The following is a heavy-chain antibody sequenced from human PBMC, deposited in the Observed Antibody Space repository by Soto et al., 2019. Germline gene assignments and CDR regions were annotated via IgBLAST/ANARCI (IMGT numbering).Heavy chain of an antibody. CDR1: GYTFTSYY. CDR2: INPSGGST. D-gene: IGHD3-3*01. CDR3: ARGPYYDFWSGYYLNWFDP. V-gene: IGHV1-46*01. J-gene: IGHJ5*02. Sequence: ASVKVSCKASGYTFTSYYMHWVRQAPGRGLEWMGIINPSGGSTSYAQKFQGRVTMTRDTSTSTVYMELSSLRSEDTAVYYCARGPYYDFWSGYYLNWFDPWGQGTLVTVSS.